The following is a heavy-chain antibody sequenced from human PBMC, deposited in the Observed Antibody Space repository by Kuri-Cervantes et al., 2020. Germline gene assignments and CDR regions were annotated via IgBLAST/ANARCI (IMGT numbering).Heavy chain of an antibody. D-gene: IGHD3-22*01. Sequence: LSLTCAASGFTFSSYAMSWVRQAPGKGLEWVSAISGSGGSTYYADSVKGRFTISRDNSKNTLYLQMNSLRAEDTAVYYCARGGYYYDSSGYYGFDYWGQGTLVTVSS. CDR2: ISGSGGST. V-gene: IGHV3-23*01. CDR3: ARGGYYYDSSGYYGFDY. J-gene: IGHJ4*02. CDR1: GFTFSSYA.